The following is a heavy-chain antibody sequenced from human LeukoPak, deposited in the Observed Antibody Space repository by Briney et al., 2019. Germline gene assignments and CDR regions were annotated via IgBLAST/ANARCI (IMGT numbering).Heavy chain of an antibody. CDR1: GGSISSGGYY. D-gene: IGHD3-22*01. CDR2: IYYSGST. J-gene: IGHJ4*02. CDR3: AVKSIRLEGSTYYYDSSGYFLPFDY. V-gene: IGHV4-31*03. Sequence: ASETLSLTCTVSGGSISSGGYYWRRIRQHPGKGLEWIGYIYYSGSTYYNPSLKSRVTISVDTSKNQFSLKLSSVTAADTAVYYCAVKSIRLEGSTYYYDSSGYFLPFDYWGQGTLVTVSS.